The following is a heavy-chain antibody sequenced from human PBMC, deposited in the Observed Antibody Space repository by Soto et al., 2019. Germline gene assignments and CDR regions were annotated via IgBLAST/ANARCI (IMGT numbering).Heavy chain of an antibody. CDR2: IYYLGST. J-gene: IGHJ4*02. Sequence: SETLSLTCTVSGDSMSEYFWSWVRQSPGKGLEWIGYIYYLGSTDYNPSLKSRVTISVDTSKRQFSLKLNSVTAADTAIYYCARDGYDGSGSPYPAYWGPGIQVTVSS. V-gene: IGHV4-59*01. CDR3: ARDGYDGSGSPYPAY. CDR1: GDSMSEYF. D-gene: IGHD3-10*01.